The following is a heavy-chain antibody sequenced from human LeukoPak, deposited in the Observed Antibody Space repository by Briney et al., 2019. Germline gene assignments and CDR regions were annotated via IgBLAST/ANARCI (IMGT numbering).Heavy chain of an antibody. CDR1: GFTFSSYW. CDR2: INTDGSST. D-gene: IGHD6-6*01. J-gene: IGHJ6*03. V-gene: IGHV3-74*01. CDR3: ARAGYSSSSGYYYYMDV. Sequence: PGGSLRLSCAASGFTFSSYWMHWVRQAPGKGLVWVSRINTDGSSTSYADSVKGRFTISRDNAKNTLYLQMNSLRAEDTAVYYCARAGYSSSSGYYYYMDVWGKGTTVTVSS.